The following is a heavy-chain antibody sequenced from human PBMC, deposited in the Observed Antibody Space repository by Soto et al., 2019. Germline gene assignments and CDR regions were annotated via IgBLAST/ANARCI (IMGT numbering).Heavy chain of an antibody. CDR1: GQSFSGHT. D-gene: IGHD2-2*01. CDR2: ISQSGST. CDR3: ARGSGIAVIPGELEDVHYDY. Sequence: QVQLQQWGAGLLKPSETLSLTCAVYGQSFSGHTWSWIRQSPGKGLEWLGEISQSGSTYYNPSLKPRVTISADKSKNHLSLTLNSVTAADTGVFYCARGSGIAVIPGELEDVHYDYWGQGTLVSVSS. V-gene: IGHV4-34*01. J-gene: IGHJ4*02.